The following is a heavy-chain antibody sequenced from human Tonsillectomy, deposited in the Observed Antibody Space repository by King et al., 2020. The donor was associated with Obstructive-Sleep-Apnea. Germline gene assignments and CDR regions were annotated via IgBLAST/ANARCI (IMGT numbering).Heavy chain of an antibody. CDR3: ARDLCIVVVLASAQPGKDYYGMDV. D-gene: IGHD2-15*01. J-gene: IGHJ6*02. V-gene: IGHV3-30-3*01. CDR2: ISYDGSNK. Sequence: VQLVQSGGGVVQPGRSLSLSCAASGFTFSSYAMHWVRQAPGQGLERVAVISYDGSNKYYADSVKCRFTIARDNSKNTLYLQMNILRAADTAVYYCARDLCIVVVLASAQPGKDYYGMDVWGQGTTVTVSS. CDR1: GFTFSSYA.